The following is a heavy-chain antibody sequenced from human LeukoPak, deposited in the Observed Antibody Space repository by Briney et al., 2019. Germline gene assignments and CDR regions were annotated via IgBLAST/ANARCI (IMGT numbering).Heavy chain of an antibody. J-gene: IGHJ5*02. V-gene: IGHV3-21*01. D-gene: IGHD7-27*01. CDR1: GFTFSSDS. CDR2: ISSNSRSI. Sequence: GSLRLSCAASGFTFSSDSMNWVRQAPGKGLEWVSSISSNSRSIYYADSVKGRFTVSRDNAENSLYLQMNSLRAEDTAVYYCARSLTGDLDWFDPWGRGTLVAVSS. CDR3: ARSLTGDLDWFDP.